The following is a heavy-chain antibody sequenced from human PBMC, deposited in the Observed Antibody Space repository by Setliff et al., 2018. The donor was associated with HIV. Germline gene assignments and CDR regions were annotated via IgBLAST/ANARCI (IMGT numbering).Heavy chain of an antibody. D-gene: IGHD3-22*01. Sequence: SETLSLTCTVSGASIRGFYWTWVRQSPGKGLEWIGHIFYNGDTTYNPSLKSRVTISVDTSKNQFSLKLSSVTAADTAVYYCARTQQTYYYDSSGYYFDYWGQGTLVIVSS. CDR3: ARTQQTYYYDSSGYYFDY. V-gene: IGHV4-59*08. CDR1: GASIRGFY. J-gene: IGHJ4*02. CDR2: IFYNGDT.